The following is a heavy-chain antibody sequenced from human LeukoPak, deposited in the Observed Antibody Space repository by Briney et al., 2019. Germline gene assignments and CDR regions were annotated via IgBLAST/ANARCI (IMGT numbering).Heavy chain of an antibody. CDR3: ARDSEVRRNLWHY. V-gene: IGHV1-2*02. Sequence: ASVKVSCKASGYAFTGYYMHWVRQAPGQGLEWMGWINPNSGGTNYAQKFQGRVTMTRDTSISTVYMELSSLRSEDTAVYYCARDSEVRRNLWHYWGQGTLVTVSS. D-gene: IGHD3-10*01. CDR2: INPNSGGT. J-gene: IGHJ4*02. CDR1: GYAFTGYY.